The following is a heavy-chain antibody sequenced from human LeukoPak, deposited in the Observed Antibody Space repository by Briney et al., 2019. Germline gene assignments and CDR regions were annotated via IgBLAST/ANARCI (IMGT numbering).Heavy chain of an antibody. CDR3: ARGYSSSWRGGVFEY. V-gene: IGHV3-48*01. CDR1: GFTFSSYS. Sequence: GGSLRLSCAASGFTFSSYSMNWVRQAPGKGLEWVSYISSSSSTIYYADSVKGRFTISRDNAKNSLYLQMNSLRAEDTAVYYCARGYSSSWRGGVFEYWGQGTLVTVSS. CDR2: ISSSSSTI. D-gene: IGHD6-13*01. J-gene: IGHJ4*02.